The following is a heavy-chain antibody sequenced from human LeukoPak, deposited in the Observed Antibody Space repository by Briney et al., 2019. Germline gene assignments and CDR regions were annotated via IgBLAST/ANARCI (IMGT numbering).Heavy chain of an antibody. CDR1: GFTFSSYS. CDR3: ARDLIETGGYFDY. CDR2: ISSSSSYI. Sequence: GESLKISCAASGFTFSSYSMNWVRQAPGKGLEWVSSISSSSSYIYYADSVKGRFTISRDNAKNSLYLQMNSLRAEDTAVYYCARDLIETGGYFDYWGQGTLVTVSS. V-gene: IGHV3-21*04. D-gene: IGHD1-14*01. J-gene: IGHJ4*02.